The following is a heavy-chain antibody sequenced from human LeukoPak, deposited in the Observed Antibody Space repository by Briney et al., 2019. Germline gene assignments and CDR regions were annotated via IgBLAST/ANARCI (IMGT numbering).Heavy chain of an antibody. V-gene: IGHV3-30*02. Sequence: GGSLRLSCAASGFTFSTYGMHWVRQAPGKGLEWVSFIRNNGDNKYYADSVRGRFTISRDNSKNTLHLQMNTLRTDDTAVYDCVTSKGAGYFDYWGQGTLVTVSS. CDR3: VTSKGAGYFDY. D-gene: IGHD6-19*01. CDR1: GFTFSTYG. J-gene: IGHJ4*02. CDR2: IRNNGDNK.